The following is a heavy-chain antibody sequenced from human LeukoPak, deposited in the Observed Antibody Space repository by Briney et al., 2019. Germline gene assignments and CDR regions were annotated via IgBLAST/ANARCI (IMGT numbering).Heavy chain of an antibody. CDR1: GYTFSSYG. V-gene: IGHV1-18*04. D-gene: IGHD3-22*01. CDR2: ISAYNGNT. CDR3: ARGRDYYDSSGFPDY. J-gene: IGHJ4*02. Sequence: GASVKVSCKASGYTFSSYGNSWVRQAPGEGLGWMGWISAYNGNTNKAQKLHGRATMTTDTSTSTAYMELRSLRSDDTDVYYCARGRDYYDSSGFPDYWGQGTLVTVSS.